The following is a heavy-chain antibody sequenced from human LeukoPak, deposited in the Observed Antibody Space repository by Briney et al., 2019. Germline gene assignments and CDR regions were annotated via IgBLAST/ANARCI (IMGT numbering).Heavy chain of an antibody. D-gene: IGHD2/OR15-2a*01. J-gene: IGHJ4*02. CDR3: ARHPARHRTFGLRTPEDFDY. Sequence: SETLSLTCTVSGGAISSYYWSWIRRPPGKGLEWIGYIFYTGSTNYNPSLKSRVTISVDTSKNQVSLKLNSVTAADTAVYYCARHPARHRTFGLRTPEDFDYWGQGTLVTVSS. CDR1: GGAISSYY. CDR2: IFYTGST. V-gene: IGHV4-59*08.